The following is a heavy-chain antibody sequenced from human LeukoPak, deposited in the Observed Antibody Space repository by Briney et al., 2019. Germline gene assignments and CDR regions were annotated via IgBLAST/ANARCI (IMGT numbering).Heavy chain of an antibody. CDR3: ARRSDDYDSSAYYH. V-gene: IGHV1-46*01. D-gene: IGHD3-22*01. Sequence: ASVKVSCKASGYTFTSYYMHWVRQAPGQGLEWMGLINPSGGSTSYAQNFQGRVTITADESTSTAYMELSSLRSEDTAVYYCARRSDDYDSSAYYHWGQGTLVTVSS. J-gene: IGHJ4*02. CDR1: GYTFTSYY. CDR2: INPSGGST.